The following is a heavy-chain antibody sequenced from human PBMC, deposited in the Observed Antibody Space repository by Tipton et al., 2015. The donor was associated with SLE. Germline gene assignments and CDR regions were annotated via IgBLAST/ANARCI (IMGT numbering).Heavy chain of an antibody. J-gene: IGHJ4*02. V-gene: IGHV3-48*03. CDR1: GFTFSSYE. D-gene: IGHD5-12*01. CDR2: ISSSGSTI. Sequence: SLRLSCAASGFTFSSYEMNWVRQAPGKGLEWVSYISSSGSTIYYADSVKGRFTISRDNAKNSLYLQMNSLRAEDTAVYYCARDRYSGYEPFDYWGQGTLVTVSS. CDR3: ARDRYSGYEPFDY.